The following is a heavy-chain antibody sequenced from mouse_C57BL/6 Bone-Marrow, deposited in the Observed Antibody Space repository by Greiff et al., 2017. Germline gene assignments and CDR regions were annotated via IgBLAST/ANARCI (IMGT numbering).Heavy chain of an antibody. J-gene: IGHJ4*01. CDR1: GFTFSDYY. Sequence: EVKLMESGGGLVQPGGSLKLSCAASGFTFSDYYMYWVRQTPEKRLEWVAYISNGGGSTYYPDTVKGRFTISRDNAKNTLYLQMSRLKSEDTAMYYCARQGDQDYYAMDYWGQGTSVTVSS. V-gene: IGHV5-12*01. D-gene: IGHD2-13*01. CDR3: ARQGDQDYYAMDY. CDR2: ISNGGGST.